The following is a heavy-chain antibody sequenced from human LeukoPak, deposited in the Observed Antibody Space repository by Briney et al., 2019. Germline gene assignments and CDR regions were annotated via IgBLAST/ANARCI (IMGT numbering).Heavy chain of an antibody. CDR3: ARVGKGAAAGTDY. D-gene: IGHD6-13*01. CDR1: GFTFSSYA. V-gene: IGHV3-66*02. J-gene: IGHJ4*02. CDR2: IYSGGST. Sequence: PGGSLRLSCAASGFTFSSYAMSWVRQAPGKGLEWVSVIYSGGSTYYADSVKGRFTISRDNSKNTLYLQMNSLRAEDTAVYYCARVGKGAAAGTDYWGQGTLVTVSS.